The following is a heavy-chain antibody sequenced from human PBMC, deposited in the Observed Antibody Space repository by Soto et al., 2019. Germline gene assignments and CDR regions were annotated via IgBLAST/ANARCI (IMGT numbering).Heavy chain of an antibody. J-gene: IGHJ6*02. CDR3: ARDRITMVRGMGYYYGMDV. CDR2: IIPIFGTA. D-gene: IGHD3-10*01. Sequence: ASVKVSCKASGGTFSSYAISWVRQAPGQGLEWMGGIIPIFGTANYAQKFQGRVTITADESTSTAYMELSSLRSEDTAVYYCARDRITMVRGMGYYYGMDVWGQGTTVTVSS. CDR1: GGTFSSYA. V-gene: IGHV1-69*13.